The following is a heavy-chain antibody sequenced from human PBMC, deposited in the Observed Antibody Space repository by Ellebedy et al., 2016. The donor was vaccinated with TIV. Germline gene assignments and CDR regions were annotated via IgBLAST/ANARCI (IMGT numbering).Heavy chain of an antibody. CDR3: ASRLLGITAGDAFDM. CDR1: GFTFSSYA. CDR2: LSGSGDIT. V-gene: IGHV3-23*01. J-gene: IGHJ3*02. D-gene: IGHD5-24*01. Sequence: PGGSLRLSCSASGFTFSSYAMSWVRQVPGKGLAWVSALSGSGDITDYADSVKVRFSIFRDNSKNTLYLQMNSLRAEDTAVYYCASRLLGITAGDAFDMWGQGTMVTVSS.